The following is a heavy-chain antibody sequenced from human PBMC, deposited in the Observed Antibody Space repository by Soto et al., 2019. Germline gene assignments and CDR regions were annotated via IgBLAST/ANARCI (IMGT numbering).Heavy chain of an antibody. CDR1: GGTFSSYA. CDR3: ARDLNPSRTWGSMWRYYGMDV. V-gene: IGHV1-69*13. Sequence: ASVKVSCKASGGTFSSYAISWVRQAPGQGLEWMGGIIPIFGTANYAQKFQGRVTITADESTSTAYMELSSLRSEDTAVYYCARDLNPSRTWGSMWRYYGMDVWGQGTTVTVSS. D-gene: IGHD7-27*01. J-gene: IGHJ6*02. CDR2: IIPIFGTA.